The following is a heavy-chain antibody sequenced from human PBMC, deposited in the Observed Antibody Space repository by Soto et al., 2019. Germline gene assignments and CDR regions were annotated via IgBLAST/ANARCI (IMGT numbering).Heavy chain of an antibody. CDR3: ARATDTLGDAFDI. D-gene: IGHD2-2*02. J-gene: IGHJ3*02. CDR1: GYTFTSYA. CDR2: INAGNGNT. Sequence: QVQLVQSGAEVKKPGASVKVSCKASGYTFTSYAMHWVRQAPGQRLEWMGWINAGNGNTKYSQKFQGRVTITRDTYASTAYMELSSLGSEDTAVYYCARATDTLGDAFDIWGQGTMVTVSS. V-gene: IGHV1-3*01.